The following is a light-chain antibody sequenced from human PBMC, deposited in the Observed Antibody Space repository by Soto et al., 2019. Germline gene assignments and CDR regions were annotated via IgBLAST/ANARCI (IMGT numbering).Light chain of an antibody. CDR1: SSDVGSNNL. V-gene: IGLV2-23*01. J-gene: IGLJ1*01. Sequence: QSVLTQPASVSGSPGQSITLCCTGTSSDVGSNNLVSWYQQHPGKAPKLMICEGGKRPSGVSNRFSGSKSGNTASLTISGLQAEDEAEYYCCSYTNTKTYVFGTGTKVTVL. CDR2: EGG. CDR3: CSYTNTKTYV.